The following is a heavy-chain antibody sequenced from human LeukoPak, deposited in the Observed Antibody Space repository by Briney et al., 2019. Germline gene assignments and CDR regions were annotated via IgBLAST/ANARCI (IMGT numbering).Heavy chain of an antibody. J-gene: IGHJ4*02. V-gene: IGHV3-30*02. CDR3: AKDLLESPYYDFWSGYYPLDY. CDR1: GFTLSSYG. D-gene: IGHD3-3*01. Sequence: GGSLRLPCAASGFTLSSYGMHWVRQAPGKGLEWVAFIRYDGSNKYYADSVKGRFTISRDNTKNTLYLQMNSLRAEDTAVYYCAKDLLESPYYDFWSGYYPLDYWGQGTLVTVPS. CDR2: IRYDGSNK.